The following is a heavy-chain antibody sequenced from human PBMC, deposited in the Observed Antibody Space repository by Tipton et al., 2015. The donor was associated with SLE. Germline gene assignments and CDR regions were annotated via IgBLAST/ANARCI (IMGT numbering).Heavy chain of an antibody. Sequence: TLSLTCNVSGGSIRGYFWSWIRQPPGKGLEWIAYISDTGTADYSPSLKSRVTISLDTSMNQFSLKLNSVTAADTALYYCAAMYGDARTNWFDSWGQGTLVTVSS. D-gene: IGHD4-17*01. CDR1: GGSIRGYF. CDR3: AAMYGDARTNWFDS. CDR2: ISDTGTA. V-gene: IGHV4-4*08. J-gene: IGHJ5*01.